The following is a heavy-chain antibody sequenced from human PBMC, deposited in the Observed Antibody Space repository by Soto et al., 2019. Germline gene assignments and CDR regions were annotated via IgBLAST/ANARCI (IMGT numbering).Heavy chain of an antibody. Sequence: PSETLSLTCAVSGDSISSSKWWSWVRQPPGKGLEWIGEINHSGSTNYNPSLKSQVIISVDKSKNQFSLKLSSVSDADTAVYYCARGERQQQRDYWGQGTLVTVSS. D-gene: IGHD6-13*01. J-gene: IGHJ4*02. V-gene: IGHV4-4*02. CDR3: ARGERQQQRDY. CDR1: GDSISSSKW. CDR2: INHSGST.